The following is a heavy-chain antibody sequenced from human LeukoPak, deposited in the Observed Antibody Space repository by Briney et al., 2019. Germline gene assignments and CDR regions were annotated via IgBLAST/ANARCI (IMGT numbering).Heavy chain of an antibody. CDR1: GFTVSSNY. V-gene: IGHV3-66*02. Sequence: GGSLRLSCAASGFTVSSNYMSWVRQAPGKGLEWVSVIYSGGSTYYADSVKGRFTISRDNSKNTLYLQMNSLRGEETAVYYCARLDFWSGYCFDCWGQGTLVTVSS. CDR3: ARLDFWSGYCFDC. CDR2: IYSGGST. J-gene: IGHJ4*02. D-gene: IGHD3-3*01.